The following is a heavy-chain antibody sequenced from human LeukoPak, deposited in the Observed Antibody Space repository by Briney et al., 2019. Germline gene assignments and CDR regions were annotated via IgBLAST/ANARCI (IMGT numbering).Heavy chain of an antibody. D-gene: IGHD4-17*01. CDR1: GGSISSYY. Sequence: SETLSLTCTVSGGSISSYYWSWIRQPPGKGLEWIGEINHSGSTNYNPSLKSRVTISVDTSKNQFSLKLSSVTAADTAVYYCAKLMTTVTTIDYWGQGTLVTVSS. CDR2: INHSGST. CDR3: AKLMTTVTTIDY. J-gene: IGHJ4*02. V-gene: IGHV4-34*01.